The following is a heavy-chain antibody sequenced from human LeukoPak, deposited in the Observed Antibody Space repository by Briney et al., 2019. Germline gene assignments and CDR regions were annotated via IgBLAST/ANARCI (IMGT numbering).Heavy chain of an antibody. J-gene: IGHJ1*01. CDR1: GLTFSSYA. CDR3: AKAEGSSTWYRGEYFQH. V-gene: IGHV3-23*01. Sequence: GRSLRLSCAPSGLTFSSYAMSWGRQAPGKGLEWVSSISISGGSTNYTDSVKGRFTISRDNSKNTLYLQMTSLRAEDTAIYYCAKAEGSSTWYRGEYFQHWGQGTLVTVSS. CDR2: ISISGGST. D-gene: IGHD6-13*01.